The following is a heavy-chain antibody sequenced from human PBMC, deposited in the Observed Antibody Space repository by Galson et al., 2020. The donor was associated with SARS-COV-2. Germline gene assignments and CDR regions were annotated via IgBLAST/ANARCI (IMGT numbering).Heavy chain of an antibody. J-gene: IGHJ4*02. V-gene: IGHV3-30*09. CDR1: GFPFSRHA. CDR2: ISDDGKKR. CDR3: ATERYDNSRGLES. D-gene: IGHD3-3*01. Sequence: GGSLRLSCAASGFPFSRHAMHWVRQAPGKGLEWVTVISDDGKKRYYAESVRGRFAISRDNSENTLYLQMNSLRPDDTAIYYCATERYDNSRGLESWGQGTLVTVSS.